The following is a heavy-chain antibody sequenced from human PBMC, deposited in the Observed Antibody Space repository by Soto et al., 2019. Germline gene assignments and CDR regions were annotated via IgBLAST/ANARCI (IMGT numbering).Heavy chain of an antibody. CDR3: AKVFVFTIREGFDY. CDR2: ITGSGDST. CDR1: GFTFSSYA. D-gene: IGHD3-3*01. J-gene: IGHJ4*02. Sequence: EVQLLESGGGLVQPGGSLRLSCAASGFTFSSYAMSWVRQAPGKGLEWVSAITGSGDSTYDADSVKGRFTVSRDNSKNTLYLQMNSLRAEDTAVYYCAKVFVFTIREGFDYWGLGTLVTVSS. V-gene: IGHV3-23*01.